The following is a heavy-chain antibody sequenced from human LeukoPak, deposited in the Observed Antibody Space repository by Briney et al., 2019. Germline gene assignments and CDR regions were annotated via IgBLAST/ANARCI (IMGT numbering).Heavy chain of an antibody. CDR3: AKDPTSSVTATTSDY. D-gene: IGHD2-21*02. V-gene: IGHV3-30*18. CDR2: ISYDGSNK. J-gene: IGHJ4*02. CDR1: GFTFSSYS. Sequence: GGSLRPSCAASGFTFSSYSMNWVRQAPGKGLEWVAVISYDGSNKYYADSVKGRFTISRDNSKNTLYLQMNSLRAEDTAVYYCAKDPTSSVTATTSDYWGQGTLVTVSS.